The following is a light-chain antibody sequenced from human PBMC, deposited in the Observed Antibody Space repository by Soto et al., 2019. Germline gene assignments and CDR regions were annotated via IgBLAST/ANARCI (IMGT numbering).Light chain of an antibody. CDR1: SSDVGSYNL. V-gene: IGLV2-23*01. J-gene: IGLJ1*01. Sequence: QSALTQPASVSGSPGQSITIPCTGTSSDVGSYNLVSWYQQHPGKAPKVMIYEGSKRPSGVSNRFSGSKSGNTASLTISGLQAEDEADYYCFSYAGSITYVFGTGTKVTVL. CDR2: EGS. CDR3: FSYAGSITYV.